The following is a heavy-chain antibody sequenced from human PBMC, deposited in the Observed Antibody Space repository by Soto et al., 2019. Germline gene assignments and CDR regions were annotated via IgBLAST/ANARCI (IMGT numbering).Heavy chain of an antibody. Sequence: QVQLQESGPGLVKPSQTLSLTCTVSGGSISSGGYYWSWIRQHPGKGLEWIGYIYYSGSTYYNPSLKSRVTISVDTSKNQFSLKLSSVTAADTAVYYCARWVAAPTKVTNYGMDVWGQGTTVTVSS. CDR1: GGSISSGGYY. D-gene: IGHD6-6*01. CDR2: IYYSGST. J-gene: IGHJ6*02. CDR3: ARWVAAPTKVTNYGMDV. V-gene: IGHV4-31*03.